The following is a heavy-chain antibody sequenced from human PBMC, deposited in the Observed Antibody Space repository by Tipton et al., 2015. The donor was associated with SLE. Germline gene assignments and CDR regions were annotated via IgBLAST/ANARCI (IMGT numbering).Heavy chain of an antibody. CDR2: IKSKTDGGTT. CDR1: GFTFSNAW. D-gene: IGHD3-3*01. CDR3: VKEKEDYDFWSGYYKGYYYMDV. V-gene: IGHV3-15*05. J-gene: IGHJ6*03. Sequence: SLRLSCAASGFTFSNAWMSWVRQAPGKGLEWVGRIKSKTDGGTTDYAAPVKGRFTISRDDSKNTLYLQMSSLRAEDTAVYYCVKEKEDYDFWSGYYKGYYYMDVWGKGTTVTVSS.